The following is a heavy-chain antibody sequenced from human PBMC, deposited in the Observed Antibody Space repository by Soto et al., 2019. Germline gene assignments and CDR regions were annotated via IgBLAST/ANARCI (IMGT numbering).Heavy chain of an antibody. D-gene: IGHD6-6*01. Sequence: ASVMVSFPAAGGTLSRSAISWMRQAPEQGLEWMGGIIPIFGTANYAQKFQGRVTITADESTSTAYMELSSLRSEDTAVYYCARGYSSSQPYYYYGMDVWGQGTTVTLS. CDR1: GGTLSRSA. CDR3: ARGYSSSQPYYYYGMDV. CDR2: IIPIFGTA. J-gene: IGHJ6*02. V-gene: IGHV1-69*13.